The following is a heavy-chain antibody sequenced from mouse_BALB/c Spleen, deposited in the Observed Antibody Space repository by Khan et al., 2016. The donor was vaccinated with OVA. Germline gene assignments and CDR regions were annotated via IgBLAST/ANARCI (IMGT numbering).Heavy chain of an antibody. CDR2: INPRSGNT. CDR1: GYTFSNYW. Sequence: QIQLVQSGAELAKPGASVKMSCKASGYTFSNYWIHWVKQRPGQGMEWIGYINPRSGNTYYNQTFNDKATLTTDKSSSKAYMQLSSLTSEDSAVYYCARDRIDYWGQGTTLTVSS. V-gene: IGHV1-7*01. CDR3: ARDRIDY. J-gene: IGHJ2*01.